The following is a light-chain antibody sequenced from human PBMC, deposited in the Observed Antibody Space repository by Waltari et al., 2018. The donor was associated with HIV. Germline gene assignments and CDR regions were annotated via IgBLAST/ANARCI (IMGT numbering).Light chain of an antibody. CDR3: QQCYSTPWT. Sequence: DIVMTQSPDSLAVSLGERATINCTSSQRVLYSPNNKNYLAWYQQRPGQPPKLLIYWASIREYGVPDRFSGSGSGTDFTLTISSLQAEDVAVYYCQQCYSTPWTFGQGTKVEIK. J-gene: IGKJ1*01. CDR2: WAS. V-gene: IGKV4-1*01. CDR1: QRVLYSPNNKNY.